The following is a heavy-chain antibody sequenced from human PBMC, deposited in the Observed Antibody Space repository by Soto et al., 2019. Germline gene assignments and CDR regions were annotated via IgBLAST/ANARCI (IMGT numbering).Heavy chain of an antibody. CDR1: GFNIRDHY. CDR2: TRNKGESYTT. CDR3: VREGFFTLDF. J-gene: IGHJ4*02. Sequence: EVQLVESGGGLVQPGGSLRLSCAASGFNIRDHYMDWVRQAPGKGLEWVGLTRNKGESYTTEHAASVNGRFVISRDDSKNSVYLQMNSLKTEDTAVYYCVREGFFTLDFWGQGTLVTVSS. V-gene: IGHV3-72*01.